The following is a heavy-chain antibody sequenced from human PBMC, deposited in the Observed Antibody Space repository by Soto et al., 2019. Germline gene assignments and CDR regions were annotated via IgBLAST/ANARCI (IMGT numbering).Heavy chain of an antibody. J-gene: IGHJ6*03. CDR2: INSDGSST. V-gene: IGHV3-74*01. CDR1: GFTFSSYW. D-gene: IGHD3-3*01. Sequence: GGSLRLSCAASGFTFSSYWMHWVRQAPGKGLVWVSRINSDGSSTSYADSVKGRFTISRDNAKNTLYLQMNSLRAEDTAVYYCARGWGGGWGDFWSGYYATNGDYYYMDVWGKGTTVTVSS. CDR3: ARGWGGGWGDFWSGYYATNGDYYYMDV.